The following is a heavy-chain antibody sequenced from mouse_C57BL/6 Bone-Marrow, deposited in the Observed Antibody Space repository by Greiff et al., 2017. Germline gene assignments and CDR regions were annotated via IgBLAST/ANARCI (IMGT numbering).Heavy chain of an antibody. Sequence: QVQLQQSGAELARPGASVKLSCKASGYTFTSYGISWVKQRPGQGLEWIGEIYPRSGNTYYNEKFKGKATLTADKSSSTAYMELRSLTSEDSAVYFGAKWDTTVVAKAMDYWGQGTSVTVSS. J-gene: IGHJ4*01. V-gene: IGHV1-81*01. CDR2: IYPRSGNT. D-gene: IGHD1-1*01. CDR1: GYTFTSYG. CDR3: AKWDTTVVAKAMDY.